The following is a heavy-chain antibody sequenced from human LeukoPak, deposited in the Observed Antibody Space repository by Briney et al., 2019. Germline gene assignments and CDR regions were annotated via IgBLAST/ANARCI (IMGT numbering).Heavy chain of an antibody. CDR3: APRGVEAA. CDR2: ISGSNPGT. CDR1: GFTFSTYA. D-gene: IGHD3-10*01. V-gene: IGHV3-23*01. J-gene: IGHJ5*02. Sequence: GGSLRLSCAASGFTFSTYAMSWVRQTPGKGLEWVAAISGSNPGTYHASSVRGRFTISRDNSKNTLYLQMNSLRAEDTAIYYCAPRGVEAAWGQGALVTVSS.